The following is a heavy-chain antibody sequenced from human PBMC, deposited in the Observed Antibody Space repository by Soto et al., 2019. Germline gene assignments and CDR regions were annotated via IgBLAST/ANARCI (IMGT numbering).Heavy chain of an antibody. V-gene: IGHV3-53*01. CDR2: ICSGGST. D-gene: IGHD1-26*01. Sequence: EVQLVESGGGLIQPGGSLRLSCAASGFTVSSNYMSWVRQAPGQVLEWVSVICSGGSTYYADSVKGRFTISRDNSKNTLYLQMNSLRAEETAVYYCARDRRGVGYNWFDPWGQGTLVTVSS. CDR1: GFTVSSNY. CDR3: ARDRRGVGYNWFDP. J-gene: IGHJ5*02.